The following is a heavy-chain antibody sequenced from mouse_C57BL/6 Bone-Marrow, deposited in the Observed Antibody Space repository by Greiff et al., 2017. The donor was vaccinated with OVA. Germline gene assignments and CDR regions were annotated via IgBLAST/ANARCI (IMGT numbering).Heavy chain of an antibody. CDR2: ISSGGSYT. V-gene: IGHV5-6*01. J-gene: IGHJ4*01. CDR3: ARDYGSSYDYAMDY. CDR1: GFTFSSYG. D-gene: IGHD1-1*01. Sequence: EVQLQESGGDLVKPGGSLKLSCAASGFTFSSYGMSWVRQTPDKRLEWVATISSGGSYTYYPDSVKGRFTISRDNAKNTLYLQMSSLKSEDTAMYYCARDYGSSYDYAMDYWGQGTSVTVSS.